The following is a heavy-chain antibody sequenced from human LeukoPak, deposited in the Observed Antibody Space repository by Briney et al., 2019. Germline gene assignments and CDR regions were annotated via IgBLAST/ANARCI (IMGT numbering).Heavy chain of an antibody. CDR1: GGSISSSSYY. J-gene: IGHJ6*02. CDR2: IYYSGST. CDR3: ARDGWYDFWSGPDYYYGMDV. D-gene: IGHD3-3*01. V-gene: IGHV4-61*01. Sequence: SETLSLTCTVSGGSISSSSYYWGWIRQPPGKGLEWIGYIYYSGSTNYNPSLKSRVTISVDTSKNQFSLKLSSVTAADTAVYYCARDGWYDFWSGPDYYYGMDVWGQGTTVTVSS.